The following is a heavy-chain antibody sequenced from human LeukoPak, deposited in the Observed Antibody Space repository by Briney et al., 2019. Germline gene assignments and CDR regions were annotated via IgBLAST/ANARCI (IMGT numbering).Heavy chain of an antibody. CDR1: GGTFSSYA. CDR3: ARAEVDCSGGSCYDY. Sequence: SVKVSCKASGGTFSSYAISWVRQAPGQGLEWMGRIIPIFGIANYAQKFQGRVTITADKSTSTAYMELSSLRSEDTAVHYCARAEVDCSGGSCYDYWGQGTLVTVSS. CDR2: IIPIFGIA. V-gene: IGHV1-69*04. D-gene: IGHD2-15*01. J-gene: IGHJ4*02.